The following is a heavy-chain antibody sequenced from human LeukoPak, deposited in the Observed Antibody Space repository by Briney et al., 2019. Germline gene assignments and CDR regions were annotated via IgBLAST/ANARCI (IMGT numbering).Heavy chain of an antibody. CDR3: ARASLRSYGAPDY. CDR2: IYYSGST. V-gene: IGHV4-59*01. CDR1: GGHISSYH. D-gene: IGHD5-18*01. J-gene: IGHJ4*02. Sequence: SETLSLTCTVSGGHISSYHWSWIPQHPGKGLEWNWYIYYSGSTNYNPSLKSRVTISVDTSKNQFSLKLSSVTAADTAVYYCARASLRSYGAPDYWGQGTLVTVSS.